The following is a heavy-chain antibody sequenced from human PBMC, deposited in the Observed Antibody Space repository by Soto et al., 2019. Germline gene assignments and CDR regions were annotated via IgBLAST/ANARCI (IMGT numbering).Heavy chain of an antibody. CDR2: INSDGSST. CDR3: ARDYQLLWFGEDEGYDVMDV. V-gene: IGHV3-74*01. Sequence: PGGSLRLSCAASGFTFSSYWMHWVRQAPGKGLVWVSRINSDGSSTSYADSVKGRFTISRDNAKNTLYLQMNSLRAEDTAVYYCARDYQLLWFGEDEGYDVMDVWGQGTTVTVSS. CDR1: GFTFSSYW. J-gene: IGHJ6*02. D-gene: IGHD3-10*01.